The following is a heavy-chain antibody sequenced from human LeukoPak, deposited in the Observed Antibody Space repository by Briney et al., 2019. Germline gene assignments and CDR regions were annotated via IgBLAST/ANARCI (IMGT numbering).Heavy chain of an antibody. Sequence: GGSLRLSCAASGFTFSGYTMNWVRQAPGKGLQWVSSITSSSSHIYYADPVKGRFTISRDNAKNSLYLQMNSLRAEDTAVYYCARVRATVTPFDYWGQGTLVTVSS. CDR3: ARVRATVTPFDY. CDR2: ITSSSSHI. V-gene: IGHV3-21*01. CDR1: GFTFSGYT. D-gene: IGHD4-17*01. J-gene: IGHJ4*02.